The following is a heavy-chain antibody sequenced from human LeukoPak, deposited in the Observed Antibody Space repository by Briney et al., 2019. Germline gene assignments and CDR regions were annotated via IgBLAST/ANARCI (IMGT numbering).Heavy chain of an antibody. CDR1: GFTFSSYA. J-gene: IGHJ4*02. Sequence: GGTLRLSCAASGFTFSSYAMSWVRQAPGKGLEWVSGISGSGDRTYYADSVKGRFTISRDNSKNTLYLQMNSLRAEDTAVYYCAKPPWGITLIVMAKYFDYWGQGTLVTVSS. V-gene: IGHV3-23*01. CDR3: AKPPWGITLIVMAKYFDY. CDR2: ISGSGDRT. D-gene: IGHD3-22*01.